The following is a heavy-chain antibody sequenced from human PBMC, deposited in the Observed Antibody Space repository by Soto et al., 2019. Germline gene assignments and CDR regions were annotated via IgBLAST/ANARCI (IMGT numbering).Heavy chain of an antibody. CDR1: RYTFTNYA. CDR3: ARGERYYYDGSGYFGFDY. D-gene: IGHD3-22*01. CDR2: INAGNGNT. V-gene: IGHV1-3*01. Sequence: QVQLVQSGAEVKKPGASVKVSCKASRYTFTNYAMHWVRQAPGQRLEWMGWINAGNGNTKYSQKFQGRVTFTRDTSATTAYMELNSLRSEDTAVYYCARGERYYYDGSGYFGFDYWGQGTLVTVSS. J-gene: IGHJ4*02.